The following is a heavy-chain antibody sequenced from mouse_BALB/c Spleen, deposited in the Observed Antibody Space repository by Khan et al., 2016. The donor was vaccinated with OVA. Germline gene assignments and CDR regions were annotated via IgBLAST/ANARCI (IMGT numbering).Heavy chain of an antibody. Sequence: QIQLVQSGPELKKPGETVKISCKASGYTFTNYGMNWVKQAPGKGLKWMGWINTYTGEPTYADDFKGRFAFSLETSASTAYLQINNLKNEDTATSIGASGGDWYFDVWGEGTTVTVSS. D-gene: IGHD1-1*02. CDR1: GYTFTNYG. CDR3: ASGGDWYFDV. V-gene: IGHV9-3-1*01. J-gene: IGHJ1*01. CDR2: INTYTGEP.